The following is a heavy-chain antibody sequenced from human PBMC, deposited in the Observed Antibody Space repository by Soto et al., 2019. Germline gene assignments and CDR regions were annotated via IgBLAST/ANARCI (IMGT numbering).Heavy chain of an antibody. V-gene: IGHV3-23*01. CDR1: GFIFRTYA. D-gene: IGHD1-26*01. Sequence: EVQLLESGGDLAQPGGSLRLSCAASGFIFRTYAMNWVRQAPGKGLEWVSVMVGDGSSSDYADSVRGRFTISRDNSKNTLYLQMNNLRAEDTAVYYCAKDLRPDGRYDLDYWGQGTLVTVSS. CDR2: MVGDGSSS. CDR3: AKDLRPDGRYDLDY. J-gene: IGHJ4*02.